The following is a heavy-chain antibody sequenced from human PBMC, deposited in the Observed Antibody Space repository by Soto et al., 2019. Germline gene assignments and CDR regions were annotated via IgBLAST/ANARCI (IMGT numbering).Heavy chain of an antibody. CDR2: IQPGDSDI. D-gene: IGHD2-15*01. V-gene: IGHV5-51*01. J-gene: IGHJ4*02. Sequence: EVQLVQSGAEVKKPGESLKISCKTSGYTFTNYWIGWVRQMPGKGLQWLGIIQPGDSDIRYNPSFEDKITISADKSIDTAYVQWHSLEAADTDTYYCARRGESTNWYIVDIPLDFSGQGTPVTVSS. CDR1: GYTFTNYW. CDR3: ARRGESTNWYIVDIPLDF.